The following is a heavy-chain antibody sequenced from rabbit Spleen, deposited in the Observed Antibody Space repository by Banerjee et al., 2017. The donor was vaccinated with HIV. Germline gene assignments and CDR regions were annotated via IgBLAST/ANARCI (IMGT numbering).Heavy chain of an antibody. CDR3: ARDSGSSFSSYGMDL. CDR1: GFSFSSIYW. Sequence: QEQLEESGGGLVKPGGSLTLTCTASGFSFSSIYWICWVRQAPGKGLEWIACIDAGSSGSTYYASWAKGRFTISKTSSTTVTLQMTSLTAADTAAYFCARDSGSSFSSYGMDLWGPGTLVTVS. CDR2: IDAGSSGST. V-gene: IGHV1S45*01. J-gene: IGHJ6*01. D-gene: IGHD8-1*01.